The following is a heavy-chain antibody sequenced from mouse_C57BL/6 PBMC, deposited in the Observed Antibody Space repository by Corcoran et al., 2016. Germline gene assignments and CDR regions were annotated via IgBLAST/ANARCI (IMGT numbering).Heavy chain of an antibody. J-gene: IGHJ4*01. CDR2: IYPRSGNT. V-gene: IGHV1-81*01. CDR3: ARSLPYYSNYGAMDY. D-gene: IGHD2-5*01. CDR1: GYTFTSYG. Sequence: QVQLQQSGAELARPGASVKLSCKASGYTFTSYGISWVKQRTGQGLEWIGEIYPRSGNTYYNEKFKGKATLTADKSSSTAYMELRSLTSEDSAVYFCARSLPYYSNYGAMDYWGQGTSVTVSS.